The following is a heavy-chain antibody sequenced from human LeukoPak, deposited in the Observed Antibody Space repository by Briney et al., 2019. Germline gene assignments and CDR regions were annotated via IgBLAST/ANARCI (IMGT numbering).Heavy chain of an antibody. V-gene: IGHV1-2*05. D-gene: IGHD6-13*01. Sequence: ASVKVSCKASGYAFTGYYMHWVRQAPGQGLAWMGRINPNSGGTSYAQKFQGRVTMTRDTSISTAYMELSRLRSDDTDVYYCARAYSSSLPTGLGWGQGTLVTVSS. CDR2: INPNSGGT. CDR1: GYAFTGYY. CDR3: ARAYSSSLPTGLG. J-gene: IGHJ4*02.